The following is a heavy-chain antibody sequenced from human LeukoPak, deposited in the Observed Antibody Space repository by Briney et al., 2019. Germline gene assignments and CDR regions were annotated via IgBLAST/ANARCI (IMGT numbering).Heavy chain of an antibody. D-gene: IGHD3-10*01. CDR2: ISSSGSTI. J-gene: IGHJ6*04. CDR1: GFTFSSYE. V-gene: IGHV3-48*03. Sequence: PGGSLRLSCAASGFTFSSYEINWVRQAPGKGLEWVSYISSSGSTIYYADSVKGRFTISRDNAKNSLYLQMNSLRAEDTAVYYCGRDWFGELSPDYYGMDVWGKGTTVTGSS. CDR3: GRDWFGELSPDYYGMDV.